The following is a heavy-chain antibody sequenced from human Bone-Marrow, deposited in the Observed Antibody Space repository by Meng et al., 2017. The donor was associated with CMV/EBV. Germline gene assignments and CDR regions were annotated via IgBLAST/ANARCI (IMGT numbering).Heavy chain of an antibody. Sequence: GESLKISCAASGFTFSSYAMSWVRQAPGKGLEWVSAISGSGGSTYYADSVKGRFTISRDNSKNTLYLQMNSLRAEDTAVYYCAKEGGIVVVPAEIDYWGRERWSPSPQ. CDR2: ISGSGGST. J-gene: IGHJ4*02. CDR3: AKEGGIVVVPAEIDY. CDR1: GFTFSSYA. V-gene: IGHV3-23*01. D-gene: IGHD2-2*01.